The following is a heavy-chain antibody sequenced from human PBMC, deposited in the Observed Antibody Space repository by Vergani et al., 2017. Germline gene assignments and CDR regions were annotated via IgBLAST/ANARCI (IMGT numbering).Heavy chain of an antibody. CDR2: IYTSGST. Sequence: QVQLQESGPGLVKPSQTLSLTCTVSGGSISSGSYYWIWIRQPAGKGLEWIGRIYTSGSTNYNPSLKSRVTISVDTAKNQFFLEVTSVTAADTAIYFCARTESFILRYFHWALWGQGTLVTVSA. CDR1: GGSISSGSYY. D-gene: IGHD3-9*01. V-gene: IGHV4-61*02. J-gene: IGHJ4*02. CDR3: ARTESFILRYFHWAL.